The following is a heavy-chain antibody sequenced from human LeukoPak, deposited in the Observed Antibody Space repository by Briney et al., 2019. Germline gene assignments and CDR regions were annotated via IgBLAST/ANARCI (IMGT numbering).Heavy chain of an antibody. CDR3: ARDYGWGLTSRGLDV. CDR2: ISYDGDDGSNI. CDR1: GFTFRSYA. V-gene: IGHV3-30-3*01. J-gene: IGHJ6*02. D-gene: IGHD6-19*01. Sequence: GGSLRLSCAASGFTFRSYAMHWVRQAPGKGLEWVAVISYDGDDGSNIYYADSVKGRFTISRDNSKNTLYVQMNSLRAEDTAVYYCARDYGWGLTSRGLDVWGQGTTVTVSS.